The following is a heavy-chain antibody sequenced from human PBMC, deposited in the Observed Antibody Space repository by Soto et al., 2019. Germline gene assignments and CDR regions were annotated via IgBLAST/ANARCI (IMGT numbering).Heavy chain of an antibody. Sequence: QVTLKESGPALVKPTETLTLTCTVSGFSLTNARMGVSWIRQPPGKALEWLAHIFSDDEKSYNTSLKTRLTISKDTSKSQVVLTMTNMDPVDTATYYWARMGRVRGLDYWGQGTLVTVSS. CDR2: IFSDDEK. V-gene: IGHV2-26*01. CDR3: ARMGRVRGLDY. D-gene: IGHD3-10*01. J-gene: IGHJ4*02. CDR1: GFSLTNARMG.